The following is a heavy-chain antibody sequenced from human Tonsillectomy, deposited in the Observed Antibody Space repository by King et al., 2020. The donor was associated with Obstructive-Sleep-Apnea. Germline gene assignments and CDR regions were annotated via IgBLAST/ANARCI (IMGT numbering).Heavy chain of an antibody. CDR3: ARDIGAYSSSYGMDV. V-gene: IGHV4-59*01. CDR2: GYYIGRT. D-gene: IGHD6-13*01. Sequence: LQLQESGPGLVKPSETLSLTGTVSGGSISSYYCSWIRQPPGKELQWIGYGYYIGRTNYDPSLNSRVTISVDASKNQFSLKLSSVTAADTAVYYCARDIGAYSSSYGMDVWGQGTTVTVSS. CDR1: GGSISSYY. J-gene: IGHJ6*02.